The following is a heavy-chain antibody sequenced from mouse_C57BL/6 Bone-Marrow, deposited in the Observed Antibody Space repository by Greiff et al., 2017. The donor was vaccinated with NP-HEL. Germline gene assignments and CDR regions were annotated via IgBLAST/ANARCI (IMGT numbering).Heavy chain of an antibody. J-gene: IGHJ2*01. CDR1: GYTFTDYN. CDR2: INPNNGGT. V-gene: IGHV1-22*01. Sequence: VQLKESGPELVKPGASVKMSCKASGYTFTDYNMHWVKQSHGKSLEWIGYINPNNGGTSYNQKFKGKATLTVNKSSSTAYMELRSLTSEDSAVYYCARCGLFYYFDYWGQGTTLTVSS. CDR3: ARCGLFYYFDY.